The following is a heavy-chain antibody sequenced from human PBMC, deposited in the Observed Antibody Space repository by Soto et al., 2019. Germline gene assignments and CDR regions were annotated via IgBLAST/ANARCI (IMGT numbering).Heavy chain of an antibody. J-gene: IGHJ5*02. CDR3: ARAPHGQLVPPWFDP. Sequence: PSETLSLTCTVSGGSISSYYWSWIRQPPGKGLEWIGYIYYSGSTNYNPSLKSRVTISVDTSKNQFSLKLSSVTAADTAVYYCARAPHGQLVPPWFDPWGQGTLVTVSS. V-gene: IGHV4-59*01. CDR2: IYYSGST. CDR1: GGSISSYY. D-gene: IGHD6-6*01.